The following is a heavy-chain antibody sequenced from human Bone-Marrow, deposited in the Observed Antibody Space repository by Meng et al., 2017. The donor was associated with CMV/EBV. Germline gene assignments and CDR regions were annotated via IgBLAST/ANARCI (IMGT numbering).Heavy chain of an antibody. V-gene: IGHV1-69*05. CDR3: ARKGVVPAANSYYGMDV. Sequence: SVKVSCKASGYTFTSYGISWVRQAPGQGLEWMGGIIPIFGTANYAQKFQGRVTITMDESTSTAYMELSSLRSEDTAVYYCARKGVVPAANSYYGMDVWGQGTTVTCYS. J-gene: IGHJ6*01. CDR2: IIPIFGTA. CDR1: GYTFTSYG. D-gene: IGHD2-2*01.